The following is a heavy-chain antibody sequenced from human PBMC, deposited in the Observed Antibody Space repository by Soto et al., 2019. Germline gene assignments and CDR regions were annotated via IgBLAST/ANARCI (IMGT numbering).Heavy chain of an antibody. V-gene: IGHV3-7*04. J-gene: IGHJ4*02. D-gene: IGHD6-6*01. Sequence: GGSLRLSCAASGYNLRNYWMSWVRQAPGKGLEWVASIREDGSETKYVDSMRGRLTISRDNAKNSLFLEINSLRAEDTAMYFCARASSRAYDSWGQGTLVTVSS. CDR1: GYNLRNYW. CDR2: IREDGSET. CDR3: ARASSRAYDS.